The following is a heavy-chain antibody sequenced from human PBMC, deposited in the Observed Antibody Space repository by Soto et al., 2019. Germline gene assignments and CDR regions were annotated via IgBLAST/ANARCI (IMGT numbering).Heavy chain of an antibody. Sequence: TLSHTCTVSGCSISSGGYYWSWIRQHPGKGLEWIGYIYYSGSTYYNPSLKSRVTLSVDTSKNQFSLKLSSVTAADTAVYYCASLYSNPQIGMDVWGQGTKVTDSS. V-gene: IGHV4-31*03. D-gene: IGHD4-4*01. CDR1: GCSISSGGYY. CDR2: IYYSGST. CDR3: ASLYSNPQIGMDV. J-gene: IGHJ6*02.